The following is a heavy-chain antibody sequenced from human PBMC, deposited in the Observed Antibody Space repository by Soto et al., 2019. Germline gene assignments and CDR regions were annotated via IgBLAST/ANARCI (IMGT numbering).Heavy chain of an antibody. CDR1: GFTFTSYA. V-gene: IGHV3-30-3*01. CDR2: ISYDGSNK. D-gene: IGHD2-15*01. J-gene: IGHJ6*02. Sequence: QVHLVESGGGVVQPGRSLRLSCAASGFTFTSYALHWVRQPPGKGLEWVALISYDGSNKYYADSVKGRFTISRDNSKNTLYLQMSSLRAEDTAVYYCARVGYCSGVGCYYYYYGMDVWGQGTTVTVSS. CDR3: ARVGYCSGVGCYYYYYGMDV.